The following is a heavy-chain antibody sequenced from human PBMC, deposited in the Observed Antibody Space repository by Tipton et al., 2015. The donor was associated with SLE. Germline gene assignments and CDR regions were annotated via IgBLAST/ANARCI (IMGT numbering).Heavy chain of an antibody. CDR3: ARPYSGSYFDAFDI. CDR2: INHSGST. D-gene: IGHD1-26*01. V-gene: IGHV4-34*01. CDR1: GGSFSGYY. J-gene: IGHJ3*02. Sequence: TLSLTCAVYGGSFSGYYWSWIRQPPGKGLEWIGEINHSGSTNYNPSLKSRVTISVDTSKNQFPLKLSSVTAADTAVYYCARPYSGSYFDAFDIWGQGTMVTVSS.